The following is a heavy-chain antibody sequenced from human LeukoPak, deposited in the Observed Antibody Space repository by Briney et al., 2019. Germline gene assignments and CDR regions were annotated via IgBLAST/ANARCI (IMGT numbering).Heavy chain of an antibody. CDR2: VYYSGNA. CDR1: SGSISSYY. V-gene: IGHV4-59*08. CDR3: ARHEKLGQFDY. Sequence: PSETLSLTCTVSSGSISSYYWSWIRQPPGKGLEWIGYVYYSGNANYNPSLKSRVTISVDTSKNQFSLKLSSVTAADTAVYYCARHEKLGQFDYWGQGTLVTVSS. D-gene: IGHD3-10*01. J-gene: IGHJ4*02.